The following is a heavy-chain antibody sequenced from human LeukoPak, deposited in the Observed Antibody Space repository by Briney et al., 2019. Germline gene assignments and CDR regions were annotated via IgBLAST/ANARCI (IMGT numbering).Heavy chain of an antibody. CDR1: GFTFSSYP. Sequence: GRSLRLSCAASGFTFSSYPMHWVRQAPGKGLEWVAFISYDGSNKFYADSVKGRFTISRDNSKNTLYLEVSLLRAEDTAVYYCSRGGSSVVGAMKYWGQGTLVAVSS. J-gene: IGHJ4*02. CDR2: ISYDGSNK. CDR3: SRGGSSVVGAMKY. V-gene: IGHV3-30-3*01. D-gene: IGHD1-26*01.